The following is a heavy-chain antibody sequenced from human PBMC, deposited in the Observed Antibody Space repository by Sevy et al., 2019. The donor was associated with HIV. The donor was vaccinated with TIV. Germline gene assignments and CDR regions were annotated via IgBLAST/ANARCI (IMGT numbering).Heavy chain of an antibody. V-gene: IGHV3-30*02. Sequence: GGSLRLSCAASGFTFSSYGMHWVRQAPGKGLEWVAFIRYDGSNKYYADSVKGRFTISRDNSKNTLYLQMNSLRAEDTAVYYCAKDLCSSTSCYVYYSDYGMDVWGQGTTVTVSS. J-gene: IGHJ6*02. CDR3: AKDLCSSTSCYVYYSDYGMDV. D-gene: IGHD2-2*01. CDR1: GFTFSSYG. CDR2: IRYDGSNK.